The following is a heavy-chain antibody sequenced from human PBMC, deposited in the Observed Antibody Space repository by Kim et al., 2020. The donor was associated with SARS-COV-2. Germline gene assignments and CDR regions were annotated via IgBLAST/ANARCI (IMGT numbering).Heavy chain of an antibody. J-gene: IGHJ4*02. D-gene: IGHD4-17*01. CDR1: GFTFSSYE. Sequence: GGSLRLSCAASGFTFSSYEMNWVRQAPGKGLEWVSYISSSGSTIYYADSVKGRFTISRDNAKNSLYLQMNSLRAEDTAVYYCARVWGYGDYPFDYWGQGTLVTVSS. V-gene: IGHV3-48*03. CDR3: ARVWGYGDYPFDY. CDR2: ISSSGSTI.